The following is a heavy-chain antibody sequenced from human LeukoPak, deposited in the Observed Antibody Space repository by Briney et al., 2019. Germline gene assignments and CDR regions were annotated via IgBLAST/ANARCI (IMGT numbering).Heavy chain of an antibody. CDR2: IYYRGSA. D-gene: IGHD3-22*01. CDR1: GGSFSSHY. V-gene: IGHV4-59*08. CDR3: ARQRRPGDYYYSQDDSSSTYWFDP. Sequence: SETLSLTCTVSGGSFSSHYWSWIRQPPGKGLEWIGYIYYRGSARYNPSLKSRVTLSIDTSKNQFPLELTSVTAADTAVYYCARQRRPGDYYYSQDDSSSTYWFDPWGQGTPVTVSS. J-gene: IGHJ5*02.